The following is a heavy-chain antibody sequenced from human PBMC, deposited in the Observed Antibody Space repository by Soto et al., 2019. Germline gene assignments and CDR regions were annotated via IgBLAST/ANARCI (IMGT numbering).Heavy chain of an antibody. Sequence: ASVKVSCKASGYTFTSYGISWVRQAPGQGLEWMGWISAYNGNTNYAQKLQGRVTMTTDTSTSTAYMELRSLRSDGTAVYYCARVEYDFWSGYSNWFDPWGQGTLVTVSS. D-gene: IGHD3-3*01. J-gene: IGHJ5*02. V-gene: IGHV1-18*01. CDR1: GYTFTSYG. CDR2: ISAYNGNT. CDR3: ARVEYDFWSGYSNWFDP.